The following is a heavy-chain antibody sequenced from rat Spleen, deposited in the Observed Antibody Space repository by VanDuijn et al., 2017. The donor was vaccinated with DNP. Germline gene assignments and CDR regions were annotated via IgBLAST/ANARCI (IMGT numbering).Heavy chain of an antibody. CDR2: TTNSGGTT. J-gene: IGHJ3*01. CDR1: GFTFSDYY. Sequence: EVQLVESGGGLVQPGRSLKLSCAASGFTFSDYYMAWVRQPPTKGLEWVASTTNSGGTTYYRDSVKGRFTVSRNNAESILHLQMDSLGSEDTATYYCARWGDYFDYWGQGTLVTVSS. CDR3: ARWGDYFDY. V-gene: IGHV5-25*01. D-gene: IGHD1-7*01.